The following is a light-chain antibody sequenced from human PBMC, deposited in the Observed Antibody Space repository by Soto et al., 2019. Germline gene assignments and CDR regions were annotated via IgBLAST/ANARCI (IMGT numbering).Light chain of an antibody. Sequence: EIVMTQSPDTLSVSPGERATLSCRASQRISSNLAWYQQKPGQAPRLLIYGASTRATGVPARFSGSGSETDFTLTISNLQSEDCAVYYCQHYNDRPPITFGQGTRLEIK. J-gene: IGKJ5*01. CDR3: QHYNDRPPIT. V-gene: IGKV3D-15*01. CDR1: QRISSN. CDR2: GAS.